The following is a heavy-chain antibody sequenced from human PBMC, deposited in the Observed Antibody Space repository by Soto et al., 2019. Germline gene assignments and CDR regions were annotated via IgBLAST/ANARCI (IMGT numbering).Heavy chain of an antibody. CDR1: VASISSGDSY. V-gene: IGHV4-31*11. CDR3: AREPYCTSATCFIHFDS. CDR2: IFHTRST. D-gene: IGHD2-2*01. Sequence: SETLSLTCAVSVASISSGDSYWSWIRQRPGKCVEWLGYIFHTRSTDCNPSLKSRVTISLGSSKNQFSLKLTSETDADTAVYFCAREPYCTSATCFIHFDSWGQGSLVT. J-gene: IGHJ4*02.